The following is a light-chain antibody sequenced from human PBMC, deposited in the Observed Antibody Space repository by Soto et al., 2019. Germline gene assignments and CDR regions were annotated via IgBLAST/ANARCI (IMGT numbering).Light chain of an antibody. CDR2: GAS. Sequence: EIVMTQSPATLSVSPWERATLSCRASQSVSSNLAWYQQKPGQAPRLLIYGASTRATGIPARFSGSGSGTEFTLTIRSLQSEDFAVYFCQQYNNWSSFGQGTRLEIK. J-gene: IGKJ5*01. V-gene: IGKV3-15*01. CDR3: QQYNNWSS. CDR1: QSVSSN.